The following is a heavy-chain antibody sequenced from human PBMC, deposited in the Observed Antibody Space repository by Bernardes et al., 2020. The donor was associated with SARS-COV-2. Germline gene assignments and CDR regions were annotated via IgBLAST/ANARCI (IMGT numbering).Heavy chain of an antibody. Sequence: SETLSLTCAVSGGSFTGYYCNWLRQPPGKGLEWIGEINRSGSTNYNPSLKSRVTLSVDTSKHQFSLRLSSVTAADTAVYYCARDKWEQAASFRRVGFDYWGQGTLVTVSS. J-gene: IGHJ4*02. CDR1: GGSFTGYY. D-gene: IGHD1-26*01. V-gene: IGHV4-34*01. CDR3: ARDKWEQAASFRRVGFDY. CDR2: INRSGST.